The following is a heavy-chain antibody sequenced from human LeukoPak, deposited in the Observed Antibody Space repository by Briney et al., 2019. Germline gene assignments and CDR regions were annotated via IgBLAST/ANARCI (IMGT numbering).Heavy chain of an antibody. V-gene: IGHV4-59*08. CDR3: ARQRDAFDI. CDR2: IYYSGST. Sequence: PSETLSLTCTVSGGSISSYYWSWIRQPPGKGLEWIGYIYYSGSTNYNPSLKSRVTISVDTSKNQSSLKLSSVTAADTAVYYCARQRDAFDIWGQGTMVTVSS. CDR1: GGSISSYY. J-gene: IGHJ3*02.